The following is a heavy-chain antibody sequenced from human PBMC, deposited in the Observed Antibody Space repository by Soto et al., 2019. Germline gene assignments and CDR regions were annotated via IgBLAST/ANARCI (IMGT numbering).Heavy chain of an antibody. CDR3: ARGSYYDSSGPLMYYFDY. Sequence: QVQLQESGPGLVKPSQTLSLTCTVSGGSISSGDYYWSWIRQPPGKGLEWIGYIYYSGSTYYNPSLKSRVTISVDTSKNQFSLKLSSVTAADTAVYYCARGSYYDSSGPLMYYFDYWGQGTLVTVSS. J-gene: IGHJ4*02. V-gene: IGHV4-30-4*01. CDR1: GGSISSGDYY. D-gene: IGHD3-22*01. CDR2: IYYSGST.